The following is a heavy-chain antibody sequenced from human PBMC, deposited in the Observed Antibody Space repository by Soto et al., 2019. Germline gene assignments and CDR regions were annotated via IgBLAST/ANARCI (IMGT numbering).Heavy chain of an antibody. V-gene: IGHV3-53*04. CDR1: GFTVSSNS. Sequence: VQLVESGGGLVQPGGSLRLSCAASGFTVSSNSMSWVRQAPGKGLEWVSVIYSGGSTYYADSVKGRFPISRHNSKSTLYLQMNSLRAEDTAVYYCAREHPLEGISGWGQGTLVTVSS. D-gene: IGHD3-3*01. J-gene: IGHJ4*02. CDR3: AREHPLEGISG. CDR2: IYSGGST.